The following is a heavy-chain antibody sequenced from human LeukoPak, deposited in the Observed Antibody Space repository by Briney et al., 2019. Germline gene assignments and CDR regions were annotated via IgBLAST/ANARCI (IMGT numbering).Heavy chain of an antibody. J-gene: IGHJ4*02. CDR2: ISSSSSYI. CDR3: ARVGVGTTALFDY. D-gene: IGHD1-1*01. CDR1: GFTFSSYS. V-gene: IGHV3-21*01. Sequence: GGSLRLSCAASGFTFSSYSMNWVRQAPGKGLEWVSSISSSSSYIYYADSVKGRFTISRDNAKNPLYLQMSSLRAEDTAVYYCARVGVGTTALFDYWGQGALVTVSS.